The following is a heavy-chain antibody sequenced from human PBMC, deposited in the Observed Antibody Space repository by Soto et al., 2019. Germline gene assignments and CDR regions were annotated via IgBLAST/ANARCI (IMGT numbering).Heavy chain of an antibody. J-gene: IGHJ4*02. CDR1: GYTFTSYA. CDR2: INAGNGNT. Sequence: GASVKVSCKASGYTFTSYAIHWVRQAPGQRLEWMGWINAGNGNTKYSQKFQGRVTITTDTSANTAYMELSSLRSEDTAIFYCTRDEAGYSNRGDFDYWGQGTQVTVSS. D-gene: IGHD6-13*01. V-gene: IGHV1-3*01. CDR3: TRDEAGYSNRGDFDY.